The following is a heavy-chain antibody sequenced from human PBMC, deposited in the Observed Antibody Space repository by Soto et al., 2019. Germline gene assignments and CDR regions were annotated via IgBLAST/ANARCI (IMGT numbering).Heavy chain of an antibody. Sequence: GGSLRLSCAASGFTFSSYAMSWVRQAPGKGLEWVSAISGSGGSTYYADSVEGRFTISRDNSKNTLYLQMNSLRAEDTAVHYCANREMVPGYYYYYMDVWGKGTTVTVSS. J-gene: IGHJ6*03. CDR2: ISGSGGST. CDR1: GFTFSSYA. V-gene: IGHV3-23*01. D-gene: IGHD2-8*01. CDR3: ANREMVPGYYYYYMDV.